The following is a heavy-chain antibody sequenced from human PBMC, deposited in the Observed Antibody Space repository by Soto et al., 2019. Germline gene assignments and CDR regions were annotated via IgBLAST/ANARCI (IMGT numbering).Heavy chain of an antibody. J-gene: IGHJ4*02. Sequence: QVQLGQSVAEVKKPGSSVKVSCKAAGCTFSSYAINWVRQAPGQGLEWMGGIIPIFGTANYAQKFQGRVTINADKSTDRPYLELSSLRSDDTAVYECARGDDPSNHFDYWGRGAMVTVSS. CDR1: GCTFSSYA. V-gene: IGHV1-69*06. CDR3: ARGDDPSNHFDY. CDR2: IIPIFGTA. D-gene: IGHD4-4*01.